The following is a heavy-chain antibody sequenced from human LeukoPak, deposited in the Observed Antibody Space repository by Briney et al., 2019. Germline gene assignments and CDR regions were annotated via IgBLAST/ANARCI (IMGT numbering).Heavy chain of an antibody. V-gene: IGHV1-69*05. CDR3: ARGGIVGAQTLGFFDY. D-gene: IGHD1-26*01. CDR2: IIPIFGTA. J-gene: IGHJ4*02. CDR1: GGTFSSYA. Sequence: SVKVSCKASGGTFSSYAISWVRQAPGQGLEWMGGIIPIFGTANYAQKFQGRVTITTDESTSTAYMELSSPRSEDTAVYYCARGGIVGAQTLGFFDYWGQGTLVTVSS.